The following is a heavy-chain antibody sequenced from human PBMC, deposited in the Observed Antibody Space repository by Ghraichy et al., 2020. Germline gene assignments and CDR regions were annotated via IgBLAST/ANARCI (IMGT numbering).Heavy chain of an antibody. D-gene: IGHD3-3*01. V-gene: IGHV3-48*01. CDR2: ISSSSSTI. CDR3: ARVRGFLEWLSLDAFDI. J-gene: IGHJ3*02. CDR1: GFTFSSYS. Sequence: GSLRLSCAASGFTFSSYSMNWVRQAPGKGLEWVSYISSSSSTIYYADSVKGRFTISRDNAKNSLYLQMNSLRAEDTAVYYCARVRGFLEWLSLDAFDIWGQGTMVTVSS.